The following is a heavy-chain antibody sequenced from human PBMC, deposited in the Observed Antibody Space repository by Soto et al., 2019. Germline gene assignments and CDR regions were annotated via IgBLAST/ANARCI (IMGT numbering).Heavy chain of an antibody. J-gene: IGHJ4*02. V-gene: IGHV3-23*01. CDR2: ISATGADT. Sequence: DVQLLESGGGFVQPGGSLRLSCEASGFTFGTYDMNWVRQAPGQGLEWVSTISATGADTYYADSVKGRFTISRDNSRNTVYLQMNSPRADDTAVYYCDKGGESSGYYHYWGQGTLVTVSS. D-gene: IGHD3-22*01. CDR1: GFTFGTYD. CDR3: DKGGESSGYYHY.